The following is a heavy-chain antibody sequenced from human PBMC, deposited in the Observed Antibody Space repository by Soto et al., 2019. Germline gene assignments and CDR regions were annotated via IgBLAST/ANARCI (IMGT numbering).Heavy chain of an antibody. CDR1: GYTFTSYA. Sequence: ASVQVSCKASGYTFTSYAMHWVRQAPGQRLEWMGWINAGNGNTKYSQKFQGRVTITRDTSASTAYMELSSLRSEDTAVYYCARDYGPRPFDYWGQGTLVTVSS. CDR2: INAGNGNT. J-gene: IGHJ4*02. V-gene: IGHV1-3*01. CDR3: ARDYGPRPFDY. D-gene: IGHD3-10*01.